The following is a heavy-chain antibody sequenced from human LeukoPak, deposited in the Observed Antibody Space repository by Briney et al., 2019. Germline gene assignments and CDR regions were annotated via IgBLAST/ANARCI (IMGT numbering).Heavy chain of an antibody. J-gene: IGHJ6*03. CDR2: IYSGGRT. D-gene: IGHD3-10*01. CDR1: GGSFSGYY. Sequence: ETLSLTCAVYGGSFSGYYWSWVRQAPGKGLEWVSVIYSGGRTYYADSVKGRFTISRDNSKNTLYLQMKSLRAEDTAVYYCGRVLSGRGSLYSYYYYMDVWGKGTTVTISS. CDR3: GRVLSGRGSLYSYYYYMDV. V-gene: IGHV3-53*01.